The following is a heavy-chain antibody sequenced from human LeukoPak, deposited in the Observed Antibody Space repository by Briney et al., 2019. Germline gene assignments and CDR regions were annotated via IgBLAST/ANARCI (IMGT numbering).Heavy chain of an antibody. CDR2: IIPILNIT. CDR1: RGTFSKYA. Sequence: SVKVSFKASRGTFSKYAISWVRQAPGQGLEWMGRIIPILNITHYAQKFLGRVTIAADKSTSTAYMELSSLRSEDTAMYYCARDDDRAREIDYWGQGTLVTVSS. CDR3: ARDDDRAREIDY. V-gene: IGHV1-69*04. J-gene: IGHJ4*02. D-gene: IGHD3-22*01.